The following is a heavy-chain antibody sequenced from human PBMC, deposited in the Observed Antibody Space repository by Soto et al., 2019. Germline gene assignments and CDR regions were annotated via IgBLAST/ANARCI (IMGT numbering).Heavy chain of an antibody. Sequence: SETLSLTCAVYGGSFRGYYWRWLRPHTGKGLEWIGEINHSGSTNYNPSLKSRVTISVDTSKNQFSLKLSSVTAADTAVYYCAREPSLVVVAATGDGDAFDIWGQGTMVT. CDR2: INHSGST. CDR1: GGSFRGYY. V-gene: IGHV4-34*01. D-gene: IGHD2-15*01. J-gene: IGHJ3*02. CDR3: AREPSLVVVAATGDGDAFDI.